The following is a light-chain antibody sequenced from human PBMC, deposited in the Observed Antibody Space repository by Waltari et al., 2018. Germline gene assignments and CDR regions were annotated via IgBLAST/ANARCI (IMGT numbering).Light chain of an antibody. V-gene: IGLV1-44*01. CDR1: SSNIGANT. CDR2: ATN. CDR3: ATWDDSLNGWV. Sequence: QSVLTQQPSASGTPGQRVTISCSGSSSNIGANTVNWYQQLPGAAPKLLIYATNQRPSGGPYRFSGSKSGTSASLAISGLQSEDESDYYWATWDDSLNGWVFGGGTKLTVL. J-gene: IGLJ3*02.